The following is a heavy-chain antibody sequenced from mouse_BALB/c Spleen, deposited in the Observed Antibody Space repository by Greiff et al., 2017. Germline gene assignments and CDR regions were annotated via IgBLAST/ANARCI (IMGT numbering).Heavy chain of an antibody. CDR3: ARDKVYYRSSENYFDY. V-gene: IGHV2-9*02. CDR1: GFSLTSYG. Sequence: QVQLKESGPGLVAPSQSLSITCTVSGFSLTSYGVHWVRQPPGKGLEWLGVIWAGGSTNYNSALMSRLSISKDNSKSQVFLKMNSLQTDDTAMYYCARDKVYYRSSENYFDYWGQGTTLKVSS. CDR2: IWAGGST. D-gene: IGHD2-14*01. J-gene: IGHJ2*01.